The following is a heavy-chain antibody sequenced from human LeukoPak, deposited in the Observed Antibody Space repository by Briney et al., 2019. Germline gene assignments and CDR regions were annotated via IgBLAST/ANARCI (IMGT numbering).Heavy chain of an antibody. D-gene: IGHD3-3*01. Sequence: GGSLRLSCAASGFTFSSYGMHWVRQAPGKGLEWVAVISYDRSNKYYADSVKGRFTISRDNSENTLYLQMNSLRAEDTAVYYCAKDVYDFWSGYYNSYDYWGQGTLVTVSS. CDR3: AKDVYDFWSGYYNSYDY. V-gene: IGHV3-30*18. CDR1: GFTFSSYG. CDR2: ISYDRSNK. J-gene: IGHJ4*02.